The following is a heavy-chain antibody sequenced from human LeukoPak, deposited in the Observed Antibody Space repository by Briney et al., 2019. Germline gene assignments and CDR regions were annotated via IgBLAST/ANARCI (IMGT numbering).Heavy chain of an antibody. J-gene: IGHJ2*01. V-gene: IGHV4-34*01. Sequence: PSETLSLTCAVYGGSFSGYYWSWIRQPPGKGLEWIGEINHSGSTNYNPSLKSRVTISVDTSKNQFSLKLSSVTAADTAVYYCARYGRTWYFDLWGRGTLVTVSS. D-gene: IGHD1-26*01. CDR3: ARYGRTWYFDL. CDR2: INHSGST. CDR1: GGSFSGYY.